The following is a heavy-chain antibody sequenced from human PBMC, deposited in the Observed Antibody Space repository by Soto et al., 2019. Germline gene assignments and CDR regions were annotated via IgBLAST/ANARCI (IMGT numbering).Heavy chain of an antibody. D-gene: IGHD6-13*01. V-gene: IGHV4-34*01. J-gene: IGHJ6*02. Sequence: PSETLSLTCAVYGGSFSGYHWSWIRQPPGKGLEWIGEINHSGSTNYNPSLKSRVTISVDTSKNQFSLKLSSVTAADTAVYYCARGFIAAAGKDGDGMDVWGQGTTVTSP. CDR1: GGSFSGYH. CDR3: ARGFIAAAGKDGDGMDV. CDR2: INHSGST.